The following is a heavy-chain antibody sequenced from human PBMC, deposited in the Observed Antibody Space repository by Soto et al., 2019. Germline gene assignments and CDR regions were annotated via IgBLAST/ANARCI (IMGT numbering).Heavy chain of an antibody. CDR2: IYYSGST. J-gene: IGHJ4*02. CDR1: GGSVRRVSHY. V-gene: IGHV4-61*01. D-gene: IGHD3-16*01. Sequence: PETLRVTYSVSGGSVRRVSHYWFWIRQYTGKGLEWIGFIYYSGSTNYNPSLKSRVTISVDTSKNQFSLKVSSVTAADTAVYFCARDTLGSRSSHFFHQWGQGPIVTVS. CDR3: ARDTLGSRSSHFFHQ.